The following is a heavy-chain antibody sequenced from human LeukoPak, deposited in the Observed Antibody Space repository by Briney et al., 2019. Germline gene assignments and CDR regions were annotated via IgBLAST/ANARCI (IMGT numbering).Heavy chain of an antibody. CDR2: ISSSSTYI. Sequence: GGSLRLSCAASGFTFSSYSMNWVRQAPGKGLEWVSFISSSSTYIYYADSMKGRFTISRDDAKSSLYLQMNSLRAEDTAVYYCARAPAMTLRPNYMDVWGKGTTVTVSS. V-gene: IGHV3-21*01. CDR3: ARAPAMTLRPNYMDV. CDR1: GFTFSSYS. J-gene: IGHJ6*03. D-gene: IGHD3-3*01.